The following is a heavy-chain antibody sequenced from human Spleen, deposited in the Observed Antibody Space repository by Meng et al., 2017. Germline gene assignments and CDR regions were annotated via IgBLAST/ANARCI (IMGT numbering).Heavy chain of an antibody. Sequence: LGQSWSEWRKPGASVKVSCKASGYTLTNYAINGLRQAPGQGLQWMGWIDTNTGNPTYVPGFTGRLVFSLDTSVSTAYLQLSGLKADDTAVYYCTRDGYSDCSRTSCFDSWGQGTLVTVSS. CDR1: GYTLTNYA. J-gene: IGHJ4*02. CDR3: TRDGYSDCSRTSCFDS. V-gene: IGHV7-4-1*02. D-gene: IGHD2-2*01. CDR2: IDTNTGNP.